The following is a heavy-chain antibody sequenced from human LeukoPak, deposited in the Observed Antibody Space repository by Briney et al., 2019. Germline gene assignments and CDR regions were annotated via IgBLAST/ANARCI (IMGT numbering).Heavy chain of an antibody. J-gene: IGHJ5*02. CDR1: GGTFSSYA. D-gene: IGHD2-2*01. CDR2: IIPIFGTA. CDR3: ARDREGYCSSTSCYPSDWFDP. V-gene: IGHV1-69*06. Sequence: GASVTVSCKASGGTFSSYAISWVRQAPGQGLEWMGGIIPIFGTANYAQKFQGRVTITADKSTSTAYMELSSLRSEDTAVYYCARDREGYCSSTSCYPSDWFDPWGQGTLVTVSS.